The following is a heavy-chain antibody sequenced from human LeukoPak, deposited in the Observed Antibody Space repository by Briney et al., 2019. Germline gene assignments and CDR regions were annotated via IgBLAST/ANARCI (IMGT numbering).Heavy chain of an antibody. CDR1: GGSISSSSYY. V-gene: IGHV4-39*07. D-gene: IGHD5-24*01. CDR3: ANLDGYNSDNY. Sequence: SETLSLTCTVSGGSISSSSYYWGWIRQPPGKGLEWIVSIHYSGSTYYNPSLKSRVTTSVDTSKNQLSLKMSSVSVADTAVYYCANLDGYNSDNYWGQGTLVTVSS. CDR2: IHYSGST. J-gene: IGHJ4*02.